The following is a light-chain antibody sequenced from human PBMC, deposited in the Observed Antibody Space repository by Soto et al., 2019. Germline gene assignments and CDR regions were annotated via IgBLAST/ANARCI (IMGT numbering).Light chain of an antibody. J-gene: IGKJ1*01. V-gene: IGKV3-15*01. CDR3: QHYNNWLRT. CDR2: GAS. Sequence: EIVMTQSPATLSVYTGERATLSCRASQSVNMNLAWYQQRPGQAPRPLIYGASTRATGVPARFSAGGSGTEFTLTISSLQSEDFAVYYCQHYNNWLRTFGQGTKVDIK. CDR1: QSVNMN.